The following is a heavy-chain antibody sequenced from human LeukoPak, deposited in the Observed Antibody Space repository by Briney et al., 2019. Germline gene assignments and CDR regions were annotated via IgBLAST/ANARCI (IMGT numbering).Heavy chain of an antibody. D-gene: IGHD1-26*01. J-gene: IGHJ4*02. V-gene: IGHV4-39*07. CDR2: IYYKGNT. CDR3: ARIGIYSGRTYYFDY. CDR1: GGSISSRSYF. Sequence: SETLSLTCTVSGGSISSRSYFWGWIRQPPGKGLEWIGSIYYKGNTYFNPSLKSRVTISEDTSKNRFSLKLSSVTAADTAVYYCARIGIYSGRTYYFDYWGQGTLVTVSS.